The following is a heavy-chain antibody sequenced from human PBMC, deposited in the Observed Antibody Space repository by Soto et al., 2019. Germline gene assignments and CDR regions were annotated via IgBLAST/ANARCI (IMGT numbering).Heavy chain of an antibody. CDR1: GFTFSSYS. CDR3: ARDLEGYCTNGVCYTLSAPQSDY. J-gene: IGHJ4*02. D-gene: IGHD2-8*01. Sequence: GGSLRLSCAASGFTFSSYSMNWVRQAPGKGPEWVSSISSSSSYIYYADSVKGRFTISRDNAKNSLYLQMNSLRAEDTAVYYCARDLEGYCTNGVCYTLSAPQSDYWGQGTLVTVSS. V-gene: IGHV3-21*01. CDR2: ISSSSSYI.